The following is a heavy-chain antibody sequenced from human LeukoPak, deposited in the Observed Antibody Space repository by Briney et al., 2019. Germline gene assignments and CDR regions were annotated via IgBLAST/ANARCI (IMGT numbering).Heavy chain of an antibody. CDR3: ARDLPYYDSSGYSEGSFDY. V-gene: IGHV4-4*07. CDR1: GGSISSYY. J-gene: IGHJ4*02. D-gene: IGHD3-22*01. CDR2: IYTSGST. Sequence: SETLSLTCTVSGGSISSYYWSWIRQPAGKGLEWIGRIYTSGSTYYNPSLKSRVTISVDTSKNQFSLKLSSVTAADTAVYYCARDLPYYDSSGYSEGSFDYWGQGTLVTVSS.